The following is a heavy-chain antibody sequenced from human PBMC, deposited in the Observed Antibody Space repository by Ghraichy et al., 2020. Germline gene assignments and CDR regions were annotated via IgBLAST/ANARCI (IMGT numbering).Heavy chain of an antibody. CDR2: IWYDGSNK. CDR1: GFTFSSYG. J-gene: IGHJ4*02. V-gene: IGHV3-33*01. Sequence: GGSLRLSCAASGFTFSSYGMHWVRQAPGKGLEWVAVIWYDGSNKYYADSVKGRFTISRDNSKNTLYLQMNSLRAEDTAVYYCARDRYGSGSYADYWGQGTLVTVSS. CDR3: ARDRYGSGSYADY. D-gene: IGHD3-10*01.